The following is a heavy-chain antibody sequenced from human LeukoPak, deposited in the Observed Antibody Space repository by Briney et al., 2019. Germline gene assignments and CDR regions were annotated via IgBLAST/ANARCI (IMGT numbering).Heavy chain of an antibody. Sequence: SGGSLRLSCAASGFSFTTYWMSWVRQAPGKGLEWVANINQDGTEKYYVDSVKGRFTISRDNAKNTLYLQMNSLRAEDTAVYYCARAYCSSTSCYYYYYMDVWGKGTTVTISS. CDR3: ARAYCSSTSCYYYYYMDV. CDR1: GFSFTTYW. CDR2: INQDGTEK. V-gene: IGHV3-7*01. J-gene: IGHJ6*03. D-gene: IGHD2-2*01.